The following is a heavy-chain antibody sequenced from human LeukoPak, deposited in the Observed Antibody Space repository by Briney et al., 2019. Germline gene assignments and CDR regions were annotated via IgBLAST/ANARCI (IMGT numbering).Heavy chain of an antibody. D-gene: IGHD2-21*02. J-gene: IGHJ4*02. V-gene: IGHV3-23*01. CDR1: GFTFRSYT. CDR3: AKDLSRDWYSPLDN. Sequence: GGSLRLSCVASGFTFRSYTMNWVRQTPGKGLEWVSRISGSGINTYYADSVKGRFTISRDNSKDTVFLQMNSLRVEDSAIYFCAKDLSRDWYSPLDNWGQGTQVFVST. CDR2: ISGSGINT.